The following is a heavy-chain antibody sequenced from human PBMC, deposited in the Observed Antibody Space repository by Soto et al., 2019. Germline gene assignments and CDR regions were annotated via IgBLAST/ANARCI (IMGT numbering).Heavy chain of an antibody. CDR3: AKDKRYIWNDGTYYFDY. Sequence: GGSLRLSCAASGFTLSNYAMNWVRQAPGKGLEWVSSISDSGGSTYYADSVKGRFTISRDNSKNTLYLQMNSLRAEDTAVYYCAKDKRYIWNDGTYYFDYWGQRTLVTDPS. CDR2: ISDSGGST. V-gene: IGHV3-23*01. CDR1: GFTLSNYA. J-gene: IGHJ4*02. D-gene: IGHD1-20*01.